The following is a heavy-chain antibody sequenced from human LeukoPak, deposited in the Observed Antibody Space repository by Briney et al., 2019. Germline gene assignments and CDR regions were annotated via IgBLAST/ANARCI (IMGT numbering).Heavy chain of an antibody. Sequence: ASVKVSCKASGYTFTSYGISWVRQAPGQGLEWMGWISAYNGNTNYAQKLQGRVTLTRDMSTSTDYLELSSLRSEDTAVYYCAREKQGHYDILTGYDHNWFDPWGQGTLVTVSS. CDR3: AREKQGHYDILTGYDHNWFDP. D-gene: IGHD3-9*01. V-gene: IGHV1-18*01. J-gene: IGHJ5*02. CDR2: ISAYNGNT. CDR1: GYTFTSYG.